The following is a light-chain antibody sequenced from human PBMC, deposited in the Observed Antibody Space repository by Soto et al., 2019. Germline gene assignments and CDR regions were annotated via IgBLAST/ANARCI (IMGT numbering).Light chain of an antibody. Sequence: DIHMTQSPSTLSGSVGDRVTITCRASHTISSWLAWYQQKPGKAPKLLIYKASTLKSGVPSRFSGSASGTEFTLTISSLQPDDFATYYCQQYNSYSTFGQGTKVDIK. J-gene: IGKJ1*01. CDR1: HTISSW. CDR2: KAS. V-gene: IGKV1-5*03. CDR3: QQYNSYST.